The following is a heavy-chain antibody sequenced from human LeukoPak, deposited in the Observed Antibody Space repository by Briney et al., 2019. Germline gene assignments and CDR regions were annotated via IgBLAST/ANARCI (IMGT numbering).Heavy chain of an antibody. D-gene: IGHD3-22*01. CDR3: AKDTTYYYDSSGYDY. Sequence: GGSLRLSCAASGFTFSSYSMNWVRQAPGKGLEWVSLISWDGGSTYYADSVKGRFTISRDNSKNSLYLQMNSLRTEDTALYYCAKDTTYYYDSSGYDYWGQGTLVAVSS. V-gene: IGHV3-43*01. J-gene: IGHJ4*02. CDR1: GFTFSSYS. CDR2: ISWDGGST.